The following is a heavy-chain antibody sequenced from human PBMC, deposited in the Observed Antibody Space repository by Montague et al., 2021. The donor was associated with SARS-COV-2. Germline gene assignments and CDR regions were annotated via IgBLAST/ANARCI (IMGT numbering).Heavy chain of an antibody. V-gene: IGHV4-61*09. CDR1: GASISSANDY. D-gene: IGHD6-19*01. CDR2: ISTSGSS. J-gene: IGHJ6*03. CDR3: ARDRGGMAMAGRAYYYYYMDV. Sequence: TPSLTCSVSGASISSANDYWTWIRQPAGKGLEWIGHISTSGSSSYNPSLKSRVTIILDTSKQQFSLELTSVTAADTAVYYCARDRGGMAMAGRAYYYYYMDVWGKGTTVTVSS.